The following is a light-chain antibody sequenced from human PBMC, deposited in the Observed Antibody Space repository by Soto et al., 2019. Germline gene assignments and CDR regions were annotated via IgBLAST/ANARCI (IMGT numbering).Light chain of an antibody. CDR1: QTVIRY. CDR2: AVS. CDR3: QQSYSTLFT. V-gene: IGKV1-39*01. Sequence: IQMTQFPSSLSASVGDRVTITCRAGQTVIRYLNWYQQKPGRAPNLLIYAVSNLQSGVPSRFSGSGSGTEFTLTISELQPEHFATYYGQQSYSTLFTFGHGTKVEIK. J-gene: IGKJ3*01.